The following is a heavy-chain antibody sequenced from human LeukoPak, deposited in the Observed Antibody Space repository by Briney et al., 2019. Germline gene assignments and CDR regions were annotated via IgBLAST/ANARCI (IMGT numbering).Heavy chain of an antibody. V-gene: IGHV1-18*01. Sequence: ASVNVSCKASGYTFTSYGISWVRQAPGQGLEWMGWISAYNGNTNYAQKLQGRVTMTTDTSTSTAYMELRSLRSDDTAVYYCARSNPRRQQQGELERRGAFDIWGQGTMVTVSS. CDR2: ISAYNGNT. J-gene: IGHJ3*02. CDR3: ARSNPRRQQQGELERRGAFDI. D-gene: IGHD1-1*01. CDR1: GYTFTSYG.